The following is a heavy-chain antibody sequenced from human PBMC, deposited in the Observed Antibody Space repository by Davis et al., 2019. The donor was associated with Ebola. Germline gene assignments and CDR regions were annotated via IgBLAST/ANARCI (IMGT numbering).Heavy chain of an antibody. Sequence: GESLKISCAASGFTVSSNYMSWVRQAPGKGLEWVSVIYSGGSTYYADSVKGRFTISRDNSKNTLYLQMNSLRAEDTAVYYCARRYSSSWYGDDAFDIWGQGTMVTVSS. CDR3: ARRYSSSWYGDDAFDI. CDR1: GFTVSSNY. CDR2: IYSGGST. D-gene: IGHD6-13*01. V-gene: IGHV3-66*01. J-gene: IGHJ3*02.